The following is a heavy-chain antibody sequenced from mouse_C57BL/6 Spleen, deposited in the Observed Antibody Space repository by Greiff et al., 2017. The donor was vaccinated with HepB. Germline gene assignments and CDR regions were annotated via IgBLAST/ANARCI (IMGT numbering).Heavy chain of an antibody. V-gene: IGHV1-53*01. CDR3: ARRGIYYGNYDSLDY. CDR2: INPSNGGT. CDR1: GYTFTSYW. Sequence: QVQLQQSGTELVKPGASVKLSCKASGYTFTSYWMHWVKQRPGQGLEWIGNINPSNGGTNYNEKFKSKATLTVDKSSSTAYMQLSSLTSEDSAVYYWARRGIYYGNYDSLDYWGQGTTLTVSS. J-gene: IGHJ2*01. D-gene: IGHD2-1*01.